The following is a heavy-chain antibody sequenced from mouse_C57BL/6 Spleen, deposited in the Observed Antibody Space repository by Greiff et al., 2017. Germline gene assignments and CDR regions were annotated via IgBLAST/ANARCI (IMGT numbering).Heavy chain of an antibody. J-gene: IGHJ2*01. D-gene: IGHD1-1*01. Sequence: VQLQQPGAELVMPGASVKLSCKASGYTFTSYWMHWVKQRPGQGLEWIGEIDPSDSYTNYNKKFKGKSTLTVDKSSSTAYMQLSSLTSEDSAVYYCARAHYYGSSPYYFDYWGQGTTLTVSS. CDR1: GYTFTSYW. CDR2: IDPSDSYT. CDR3: ARAHYYGSSPYYFDY. V-gene: IGHV1-69*01.